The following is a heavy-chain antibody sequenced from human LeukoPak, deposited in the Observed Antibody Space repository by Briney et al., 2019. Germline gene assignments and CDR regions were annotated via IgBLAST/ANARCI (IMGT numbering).Heavy chain of an antibody. D-gene: IGHD1-14*01. V-gene: IGHV3-30*03. CDR2: ISYDGSNK. J-gene: IGHJ1*01. Sequence: GGSLRLSCAASGFTFSSYSMNWVRQAPGKGLEWVAVISYDGSNKYYADSVKGRFTISRDNSKNTLYLQMNSLRAEDTAVYYCARERGPGKPQKSYFQHWGQGTLVTVSS. CDR3: ARERGPGKPQKSYFQH. CDR1: GFTFSSYS.